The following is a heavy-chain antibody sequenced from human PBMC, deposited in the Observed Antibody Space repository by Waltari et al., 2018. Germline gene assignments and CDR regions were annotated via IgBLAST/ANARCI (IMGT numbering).Heavy chain of an antibody. V-gene: IGHV1-69*13. Sequence: QVQLVQSGAEVKKPGSSVKVSCKASGGTFSSYAISWVRQAPGQGLEWMGGIIPIFGTANYAQKFQGRGTITADESTSTAYMELSSLRSEDTAVYYCARDQGYGLTVAYYGMDVWGQGTTVTVSS. D-gene: IGHD4-17*01. CDR1: GGTFSSYA. CDR2: IIPIFGTA. J-gene: IGHJ6*02. CDR3: ARDQGYGLTVAYYGMDV.